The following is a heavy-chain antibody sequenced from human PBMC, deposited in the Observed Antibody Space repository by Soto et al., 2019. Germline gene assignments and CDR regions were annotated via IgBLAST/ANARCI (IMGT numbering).Heavy chain of an antibody. CDR3: ARGSGYGNYDY. CDR1: GYPFTDYF. CDR2: INPNGGST. V-gene: IGHV1-2*06. Sequence: ASVKVSCKASGYPFTDYFLHWVRQAPGQGPEWMGRINPNGGSTKSTQAFRGRVTMTRDTSISTAYMEMTRLSSDDTAVYYCARGSGYGNYDYWGHGTLVTVSS. D-gene: IGHD4-17*01. J-gene: IGHJ4*01.